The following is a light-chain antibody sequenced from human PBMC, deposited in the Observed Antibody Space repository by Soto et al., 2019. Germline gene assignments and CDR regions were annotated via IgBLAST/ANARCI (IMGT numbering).Light chain of an antibody. Sequence: QSVLTQPASVSGSPGQSITISCTGTSSDVGGYNYVCWYQQHPGKAPKLMIYEVSNRPSGVSNLFSGSKSGNTASLTISGLQAEDEADYYCSSFTSGSTLFGTGTNVTVL. CDR2: EVS. J-gene: IGLJ1*01. CDR3: SSFTSGSTL. V-gene: IGLV2-14*01. CDR1: SSDVGGYNY.